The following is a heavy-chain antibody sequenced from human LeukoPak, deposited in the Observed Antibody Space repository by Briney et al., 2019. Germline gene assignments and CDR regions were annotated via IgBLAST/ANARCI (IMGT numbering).Heavy chain of an antibody. D-gene: IGHD6-19*01. Sequence: ASVKVSCKASGYTFTGYYMHWVRPAPGQGLEWMGWINPNSGGTNYAQKFQGRVTMTRDTSISTAYMELSSLRSDDTAVYYCARVFFKWLEYYFDYWGQGTLVTVSS. J-gene: IGHJ4*02. CDR2: INPNSGGT. V-gene: IGHV1-2*02. CDR3: ARVFFKWLEYYFDY. CDR1: GYTFTGYY.